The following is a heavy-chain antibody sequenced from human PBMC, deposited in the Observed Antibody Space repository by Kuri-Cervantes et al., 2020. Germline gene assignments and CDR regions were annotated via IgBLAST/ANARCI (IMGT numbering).Heavy chain of an antibody. V-gene: IGHV4-34*01. J-gene: IGHJ5*02. CDR1: GGSFNGYY. CDR3: ARRLAAAGNWFDP. CDR2: IYYSGST. Sequence: SQTLSLTCAVYGGSFNGYYWSWIRQPPGKGLEWIGSIYYSGSTYYNPSLKSRVTISVDTSKNQFSLKLSSVTAADTAVYYCARRLAAAGNWFDPWGQGTLVTVSS. D-gene: IGHD6-13*01.